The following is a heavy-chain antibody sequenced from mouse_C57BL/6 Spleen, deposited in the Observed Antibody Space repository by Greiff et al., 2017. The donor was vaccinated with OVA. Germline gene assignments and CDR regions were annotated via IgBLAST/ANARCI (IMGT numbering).Heavy chain of an antibody. V-gene: IGHV1-54*01. CDR2: INPGSGGT. J-gene: IGHJ3*01. Sequence: QVQLQQSGAELVRPGTSVKVSCKASGYAFTNYLIEWVKQRPGQGLEWIGVINPGSGGTNYNEKFKGKATLTADKSSSTAYMQLSSLTSEDSAVYFCANKLTAYWGQGTLVTVSA. CDR1: GYAFTNYL. D-gene: IGHD1-3*01. CDR3: ANKLTAY.